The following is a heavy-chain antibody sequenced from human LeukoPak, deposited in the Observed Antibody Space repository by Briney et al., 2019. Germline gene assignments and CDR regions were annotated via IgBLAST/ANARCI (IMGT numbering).Heavy chain of an antibody. D-gene: IGHD2-15*01. CDR2: IYYSGST. CDR3: ARVYCSGGSCYGMDV. CDR1: GGSISSYY. V-gene: IGHV4-59*01. J-gene: IGHJ6*02. Sequence: SETLSLTCTVSGGSISSYYWSRIRKPPGKGLEWIGYIYYSGSTNYNPSLKSRVTISVDTSKNQFSLKLSSVTAADTAVYYCARVYCSGGSCYGMDVWGQGTTVTVSS.